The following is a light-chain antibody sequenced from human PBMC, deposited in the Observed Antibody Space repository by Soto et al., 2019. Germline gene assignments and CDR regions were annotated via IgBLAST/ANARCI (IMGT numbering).Light chain of an antibody. Sequence: EVVLTQSPDTLSLSPGETATLSCRASQSLTPTYVAWYQQKPGQAPRLLISGTSFKATDIPNRFSGRGSGTDFTLSSSRLEPEDVAVYYRQQYVAPPRTFGQGTKVEIK. V-gene: IGKV3-20*01. CDR1: QSLTPTY. CDR2: GTS. CDR3: QQYVAPPRT. J-gene: IGKJ1*01.